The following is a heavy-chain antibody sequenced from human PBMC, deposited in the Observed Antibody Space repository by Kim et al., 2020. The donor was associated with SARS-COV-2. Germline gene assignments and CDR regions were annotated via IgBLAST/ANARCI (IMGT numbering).Heavy chain of an antibody. J-gene: IGHJ4*02. D-gene: IGHD2-15*01. Sequence: YGPSFQGQVTISAAKSISTAYLQWSSLKASDTAMYYCAGLHGEDPLHFDYWGQGTLVTVSS. CDR3: AGLHGEDPLHFDY. V-gene: IGHV5-51*01.